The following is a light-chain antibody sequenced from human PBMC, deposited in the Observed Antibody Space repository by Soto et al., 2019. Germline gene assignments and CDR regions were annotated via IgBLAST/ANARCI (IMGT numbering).Light chain of an antibody. CDR3: QQYRNWRT. CDR2: DAS. V-gene: IGKV3-15*01. Sequence: EIVITQSPAPLSVSPGERATLSCRASQSVSSNLAWYQQKPRQAPRLLIYDASTRATGLPARFSGSGSGTEFTLTISSLQSEDFAVYYCQQYRNWRTFGQGTKVDIK. CDR1: QSVSSN. J-gene: IGKJ1*01.